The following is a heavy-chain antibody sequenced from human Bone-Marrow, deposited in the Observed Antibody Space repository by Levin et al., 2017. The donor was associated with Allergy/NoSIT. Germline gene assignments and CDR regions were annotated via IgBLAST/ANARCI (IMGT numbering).Heavy chain of an antibody. V-gene: IGHV1-8*01. D-gene: IGHD1-1*01. Sequence: ASVKVSCKASGYAFTTLDINWVRQATGQGLEWMGWMSPSSGNTAYAQKFQGRVTMTRDTSISTAYIEMSSLTSEDTAVYYCVRASGTFDNWGQGTLVTVSS. CDR1: GYAFTTLD. CDR3: VRASGTFDN. J-gene: IGHJ5*02. CDR2: MSPSSGNT.